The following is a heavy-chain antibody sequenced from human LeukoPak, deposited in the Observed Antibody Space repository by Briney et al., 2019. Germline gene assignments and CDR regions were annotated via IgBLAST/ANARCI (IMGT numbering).Heavy chain of an antibody. CDR3: ARGSRYYYGSGSYDYYYYMDV. V-gene: IGHV4-39*07. D-gene: IGHD3-10*01. CDR2: IFYTGST. Sequence: SETLSLTCTVSGGSISSSSSYWGWIRQPPGKGLEWIGIFYTGSTYYNPSLKSRVTISVDTSKNQFSLKLSSVTAADTAVYYCARGSRYYYGSGSYDYYYYMDVWGKGTTVTISS. CDR1: GGSISSSSSY. J-gene: IGHJ6*03.